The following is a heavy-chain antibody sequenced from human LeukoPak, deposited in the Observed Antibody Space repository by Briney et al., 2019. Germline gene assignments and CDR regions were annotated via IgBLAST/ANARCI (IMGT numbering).Heavy chain of an antibody. J-gene: IGHJ4*02. Sequence: SETLSLTCAVYGGSFSGYYWSWIRQPPGKGLEWIGEINHSGSTNYNPSLKSRVTISVDTSKNQFSPKLSSVTAADTAVYYCARLWNDEAPRPLDYWGQGTLVTVSS. D-gene: IGHD1-1*01. CDR2: INHSGST. V-gene: IGHV4-34*01. CDR1: GGSFSGYY. CDR3: ARLWNDEAPRPLDY.